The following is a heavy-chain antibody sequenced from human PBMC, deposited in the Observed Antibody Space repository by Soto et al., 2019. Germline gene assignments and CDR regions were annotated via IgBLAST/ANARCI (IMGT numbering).Heavy chain of an antibody. V-gene: IGHV5-10-1*01. J-gene: IGHJ6*02. D-gene: IGHD3-3*01. CDR2: MYPTDSNT. Sequence: GESLKISCKGSGYSFTSYCISWVRQMPGKGREWMGRMYPTDSNTSYSPSFQGQITISADKSISTYYLHWISLKASDTAIYYCARLDRLLYYNAMDVWGQGTTVTVSS. CDR1: GYSFTSYC. CDR3: ARLDRLLYYNAMDV.